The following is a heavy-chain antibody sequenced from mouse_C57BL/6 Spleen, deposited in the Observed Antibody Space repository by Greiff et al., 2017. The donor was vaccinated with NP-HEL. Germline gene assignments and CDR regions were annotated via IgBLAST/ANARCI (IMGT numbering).Heavy chain of an antibody. CDR1: GYTFTDYY. CDR2: INPNNVGT. D-gene: IGHD2-4*01. CDR3: AIDYDSFAY. Sequence: EVQLQQSGPELVKPGASVKISCKASGYTFTDYYMNWVKQSHGKSLEWIGYINPNNVGTSYNQKFKGKATLTVNKSSSTAYMELRSLTSEDSAVYYCAIDYDSFAYWGQGTLVTVSA. V-gene: IGHV1-26*01. J-gene: IGHJ3*01.